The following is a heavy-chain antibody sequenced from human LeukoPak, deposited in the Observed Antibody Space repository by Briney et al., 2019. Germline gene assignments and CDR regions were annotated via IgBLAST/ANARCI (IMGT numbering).Heavy chain of an antibody. CDR1: GGSFSGYY. V-gene: IGHV4-34*01. CDR3: ARVSRRYSSSWYGFGY. D-gene: IGHD6-13*01. Sequence: SETLSLTCAVYGGSFSGYYWSWIRQPPGKGLEWIGEINRSGSTNYNPSLKSRVTISVDTSKNQFSLKLSSVTAADTAVYYCARVSRRYSSSWYGFGYWGQGTLVTVSS. CDR2: INRSGST. J-gene: IGHJ4*02.